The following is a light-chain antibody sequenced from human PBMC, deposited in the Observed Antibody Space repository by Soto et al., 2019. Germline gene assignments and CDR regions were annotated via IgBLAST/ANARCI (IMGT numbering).Light chain of an antibody. CDR2: KAS. Sequence: DIQMTQSPSTPSASVGDRVTIPFRASQSISSWLAWYQQKPGKAPKLLIYKASSLESGVPSRFSGSGSGTEFTLTISSLQPDDFATYYCQQYNSYSWTFGQGTKVDIK. J-gene: IGKJ1*01. V-gene: IGKV1-5*03. CDR3: QQYNSYSWT. CDR1: QSISSW.